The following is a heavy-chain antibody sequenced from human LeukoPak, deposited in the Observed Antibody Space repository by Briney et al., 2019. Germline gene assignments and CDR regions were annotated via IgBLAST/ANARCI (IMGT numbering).Heavy chain of an antibody. J-gene: IGHJ4*02. V-gene: IGHV3-30*18. CDR3: AKDYYGSGSYYTHCFDY. CDR2: ISYGGSNK. Sequence: PGGSLRLSCAASGFTFSSYDMHWVRQAPGKGLEWVAYISYGGSNKYCADSVKGRFTISRDNSKNTLYLQMNSLRAEDTAVYYCAKDYYGSGSYYTHCFDYWGQGTLVTVSS. D-gene: IGHD3-10*01. CDR1: GFTFSSYD.